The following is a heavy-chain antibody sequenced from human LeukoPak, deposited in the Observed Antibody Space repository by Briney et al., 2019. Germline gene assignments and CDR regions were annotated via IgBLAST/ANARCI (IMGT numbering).Heavy chain of an antibody. Sequence: GGSLRLSCAASGFTFSSYTLNWVRQAPGKGLEWVSSISSSSSYIYYADSVKGRFTISRDDAKYSLYLQMNSLRAEDTAVYYCARAGYCSGGSCSLYYYYYMDVWGKGTTVTVSS. D-gene: IGHD2-15*01. J-gene: IGHJ6*03. CDR2: ISSSSSYI. CDR3: ARAGYCSGGSCSLYYYYYMDV. CDR1: GFTFSSYT. V-gene: IGHV3-21*01.